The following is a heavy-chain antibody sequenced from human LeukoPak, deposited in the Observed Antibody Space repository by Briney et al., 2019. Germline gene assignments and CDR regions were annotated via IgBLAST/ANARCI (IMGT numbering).Heavy chain of an antibody. V-gene: IGHV4-39*07. CDR1: GGSISSSTYY. D-gene: IGHD6-6*01. Sequence: SETLSLTCTVSGGSISSSTYYWGWIRQPPGTGLEWIGSIYSSGSTYYNPSLKSRVTISVDTSKNQFSLKLSSVTAADTAVYYCARAPRIAARRAYYYYMDVWGKGTTVTVSS. CDR2: IYSSGST. J-gene: IGHJ6*03. CDR3: ARAPRIAARRAYYYYMDV.